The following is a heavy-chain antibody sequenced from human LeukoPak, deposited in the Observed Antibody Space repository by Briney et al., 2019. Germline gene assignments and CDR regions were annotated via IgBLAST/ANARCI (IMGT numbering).Heavy chain of an antibody. CDR2: IIPIFGTA. CDR3: ARSYKGRFTYYYYMDV. V-gene: IGHV1-69*13. Sequence: GASVKVSCKASGGTFSSYAISWVRQAPGQGLEWMGGIIPIFGTANYAQKFQGRVTITADESTSTAYMELSSLRSEDTAVYYCARSYKGRFTYYYYMDVWGKGTTVTVSS. J-gene: IGHJ6*03. CDR1: GGTFSSYA. D-gene: IGHD3-10*01.